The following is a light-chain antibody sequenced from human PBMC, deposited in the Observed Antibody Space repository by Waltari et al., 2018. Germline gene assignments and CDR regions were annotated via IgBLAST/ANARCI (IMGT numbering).Light chain of an antibody. CDR1: PSISSY. V-gene: IGKV1-39*01. J-gene: IGKJ4*01. Sequence: DIQMTHSPSSLSASVGARVTITCRASPSISSYLNWYQQKTWKAAKLLIYAASSLQSGVPARLSGSGSGTDFTHTISSLQPEDFATYYCQQSYSTPLTFGGGTKVEIK. CDR3: QQSYSTPLT. CDR2: AAS.